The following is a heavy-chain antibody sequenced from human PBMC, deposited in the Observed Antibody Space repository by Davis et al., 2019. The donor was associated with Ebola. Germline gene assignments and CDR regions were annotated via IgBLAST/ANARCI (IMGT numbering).Heavy chain of an antibody. Sequence: SETLSLTCAVYGGSFSGYYWSWIRQPPGKGLEWIGEINHSGSTNYNPSLKSRVTISVDTSKNQFSLKLSSVTAADTAVYYCARGLLEWQSIWGQGTMVTVSS. CDR1: GGSFSGYY. D-gene: IGHD3-3*01. CDR3: ARGLLEWQSI. V-gene: IGHV4-34*01. CDR2: INHSGST. J-gene: IGHJ3*02.